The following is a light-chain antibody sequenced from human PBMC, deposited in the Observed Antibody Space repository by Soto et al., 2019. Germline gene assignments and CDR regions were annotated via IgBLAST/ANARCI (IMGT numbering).Light chain of an antibody. CDR1: SSDVGNYNY. V-gene: IGLV2-14*01. Sequence: QSALTQPASVSGSPGQSITISCTGTSSDVGNYNYVSWYQQHPGKAPKLMIHDVSNRPSGVSNRFSGSKSGNTASLTISGLQAEDEADYYCSSYTSSSTYVFGTGTKGTVL. J-gene: IGLJ1*01. CDR3: SSYTSSSTYV. CDR2: DVS.